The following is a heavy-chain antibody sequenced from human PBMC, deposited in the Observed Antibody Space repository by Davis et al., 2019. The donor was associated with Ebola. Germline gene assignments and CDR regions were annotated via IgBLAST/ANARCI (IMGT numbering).Heavy chain of an antibody. V-gene: IGHV3-11*04. Sequence: PGGSLRLSCAASGFTFSDYFMSWIRQAPGKGLEWVSYISNSASTTYYADSVKGRFTISRDNAKNSLYLRLNSLRDEDTAVYYCASGRYFVDYWGQGTLVTVSS. J-gene: IGHJ4*02. CDR3: ASGRYFVDY. D-gene: IGHD3-16*02. CDR1: GFTFSDYF. CDR2: ISNSASTT.